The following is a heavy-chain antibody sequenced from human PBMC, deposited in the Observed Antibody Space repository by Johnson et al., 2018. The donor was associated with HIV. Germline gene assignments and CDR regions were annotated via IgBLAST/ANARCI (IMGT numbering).Heavy chain of an antibody. V-gene: IGHV3-30-3*01. CDR1: GFTFSSYA. D-gene: IGHD4-17*01. CDR2: ISYDGSNK. J-gene: IGHJ3*02. CDR3: ARDLLYGETAFDI. Sequence: QVQLVESGGGVVQPGRSLRLSCAASGFTFSSYAMHWVRQAPGKGLEWVAVISYDGSNKYYADSVKGRFTISRDNSKNTLYLQVNSLRGEDTAVYYCARDLLYGETAFDIWGQGTMVTVSS.